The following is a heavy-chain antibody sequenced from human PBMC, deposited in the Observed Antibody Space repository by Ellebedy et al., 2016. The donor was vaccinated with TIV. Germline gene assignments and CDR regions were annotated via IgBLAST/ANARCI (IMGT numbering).Heavy chain of an antibody. Sequence: GESLKISCAASGFTFSSYGMNWVRQAPGKGLEWVSSISSSSSYIYYADSVKGRFTISRDNARNSLYLQMNSLRAEDTAVYYCARDQQWLVQIDYWGQGTLVTVSS. J-gene: IGHJ4*02. CDR3: ARDQQWLVQIDY. D-gene: IGHD6-19*01. V-gene: IGHV3-21*01. CDR2: ISSSSSYI. CDR1: GFTFSSYG.